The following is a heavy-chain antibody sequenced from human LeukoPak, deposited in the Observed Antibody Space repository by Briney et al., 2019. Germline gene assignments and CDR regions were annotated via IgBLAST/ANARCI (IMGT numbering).Heavy chain of an antibody. Sequence: SEALSLTCTVSGGSISSYYWSWIRQPAGKGLEWIGRIYTSGSTNYNPSLKSRVTMSVDTSKNQFSLKLSSVTAADTAVYYCARFRWIVGATSAFDIWGQGTMVTVSS. CDR2: IYTSGST. D-gene: IGHD1-26*01. CDR1: GGSISSYY. V-gene: IGHV4-4*07. J-gene: IGHJ3*02. CDR3: ARFRWIVGATSAFDI.